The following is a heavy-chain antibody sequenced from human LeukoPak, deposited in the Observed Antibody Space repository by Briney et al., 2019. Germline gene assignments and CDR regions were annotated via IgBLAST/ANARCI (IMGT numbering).Heavy chain of an antibody. CDR2: INPNSGGT. J-gene: IGHJ4*02. D-gene: IGHD2-21*02. CDR1: GYTFTGYY. CDR3: ARDACAYCGGDCYYYFDY. Sequence: ASVKVSCKASGYTFTGYYMHWVRQAPGQGLEWMGWINPNSGGTNYAQKFQGRVTMTRDTSISTAYMELSRLRSDDTAVYYCARDACAYCGGDCYYYFDYWGQGTLVTVSS. V-gene: IGHV1-2*02.